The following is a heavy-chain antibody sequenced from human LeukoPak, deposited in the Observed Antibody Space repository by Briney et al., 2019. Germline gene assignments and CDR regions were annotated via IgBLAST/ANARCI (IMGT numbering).Heavy chain of an antibody. CDR3: AGLVGRYSSGLYYYYFDY. D-gene: IGHD3-22*01. Sequence: SGTLSLTCTVSGDSINSLDLWSWVRQPPGKGLGWIGEMYLSGTTHSNPSVKSRVTISIDKSKNQFFLNLSSVTAADTAVYYCAGLVGRYSSGLYYYYFDYWGQGTLVTVSS. CDR2: MYLSGTT. CDR1: GDSINSLDL. J-gene: IGHJ4*02. V-gene: IGHV4-4*02.